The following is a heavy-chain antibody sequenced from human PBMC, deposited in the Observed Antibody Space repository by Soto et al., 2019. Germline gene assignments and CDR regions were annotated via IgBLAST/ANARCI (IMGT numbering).Heavy chain of an antibody. V-gene: IGHV3-30-3*01. J-gene: IGHJ4*02. D-gene: IGHD6-13*01. Sequence: QVRLVESGGGVVQPGRSLRLSCAASGFTFNRYPMHWVRQAPGKRLEWVTDISNDGGDQHYADSVKGRFTISRHNSKNRLFLQINSLRAEDTAVYYCARDLDIAAAAYYFDYWGQGTLVTVSS. CDR3: ARDLDIAAAAYYFDY. CDR2: ISNDGGDQ. CDR1: GFTFNRYP.